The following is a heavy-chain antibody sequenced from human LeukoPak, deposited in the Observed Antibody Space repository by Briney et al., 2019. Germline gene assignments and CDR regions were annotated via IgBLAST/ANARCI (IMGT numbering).Heavy chain of an antibody. CDR2: ISAYNGNT. Sequence: GASVKVSCKASGYTFTSYGISWVRQAPGQGLEWMGWISAYNGNTNYAQKLQGRVTMTTDTSTSTAYMELRSLRSDDTAVYYCARVRGGYCSSTSCYLGHWGQGTLVTVSS. J-gene: IGHJ4*02. CDR3: ARVRGGYCSSTSCYLGH. CDR1: GYTFTSYG. V-gene: IGHV1-18*04. D-gene: IGHD2-2*01.